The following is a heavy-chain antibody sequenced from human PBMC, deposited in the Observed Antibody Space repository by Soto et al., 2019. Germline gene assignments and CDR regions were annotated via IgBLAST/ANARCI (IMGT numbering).Heavy chain of an antibody. CDR1: GGSLSSGSFF. D-gene: IGHD6-19*01. V-gene: IGHV4-39*02. Sequence: SETRSLTCTVSGGSLSSGSFFWGWIRQPPGKGLEWIGHIYFTGTSSYSPSLKSRVTMFVDTSKNNFSLRLTSVTAADTAVYYCVRREAVAGSQLDFWGQGTLVTVSS. CDR2: IYFTGTS. J-gene: IGHJ4*02. CDR3: VRREAVAGSQLDF.